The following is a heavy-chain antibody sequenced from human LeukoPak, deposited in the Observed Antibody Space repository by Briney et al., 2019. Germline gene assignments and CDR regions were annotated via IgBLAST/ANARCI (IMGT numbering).Heavy chain of an antibody. Sequence: GASVKVSCKASGGTFSSYAISWVRQAPGQGLEWMGGIIPIFGTANYAQKFQGRVTITADESTSTAYMELSSLRAEDTAVYYCARGAITIFGVVYYYGLDVWGQGTTVTVSS. CDR1: GGTFSSYA. CDR2: IIPIFGTA. J-gene: IGHJ6*02. CDR3: ARGAITIFGVVYYYGLDV. D-gene: IGHD3-3*01. V-gene: IGHV1-69*13.